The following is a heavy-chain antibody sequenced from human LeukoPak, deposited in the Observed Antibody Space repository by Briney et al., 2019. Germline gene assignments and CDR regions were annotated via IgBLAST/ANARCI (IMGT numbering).Heavy chain of an antibody. V-gene: IGHV3-23*01. CDR1: GFTLISYA. Sequence: GRSLRLSCAASGFTLISYAMSWVRQAPGKWLELGSAISVSGGSTYYADSVKGRFTISRDNSKNTLYLQMDSLRAEDTAVYYCAKADSSGWSTGFDYWGQGTLVTVSS. CDR2: ISVSGGST. CDR3: AKADSSGWSTGFDY. D-gene: IGHD6-19*01. J-gene: IGHJ4*02.